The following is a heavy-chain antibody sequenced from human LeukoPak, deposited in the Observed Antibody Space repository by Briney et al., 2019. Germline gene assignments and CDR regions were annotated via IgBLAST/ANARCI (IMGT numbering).Heavy chain of an antibody. CDR1: GGSISSGSYY. J-gene: IGHJ1*01. V-gene: IGHV4-61*02. CDR3: ARWMGIAAAGVLTQYFQH. Sequence: PSQTLSLTCTVSGGSISSGSYYWSWIRQPAGKGLEWIGRIYTRGSTNYNPSLKSRVTISVDTSKNQFSLKLTSVTAADTAVYYCARWMGIAAAGVLTQYFQHWGQGTLVTVSS. D-gene: IGHD6-13*01. CDR2: IYTRGST.